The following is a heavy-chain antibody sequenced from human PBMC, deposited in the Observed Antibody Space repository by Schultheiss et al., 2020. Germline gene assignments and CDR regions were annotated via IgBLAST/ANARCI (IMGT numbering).Heavy chain of an antibody. CDR2: IYHSGST. Sequence: SETLSLTCAVSGGSISSSNWWSWVRQPPGKGLEWIGYIYHSGSTYYNPSLKSRVTISVDTSKNQFSLKLSSVTAADTAVYYCARASTTYCSSTSCWAFDIWGQGTMVTVSS. V-gene: IGHV4-4*02. CDR1: GGSISSSNW. D-gene: IGHD2-2*01. CDR3: ARASTTYCSSTSCWAFDI. J-gene: IGHJ3*02.